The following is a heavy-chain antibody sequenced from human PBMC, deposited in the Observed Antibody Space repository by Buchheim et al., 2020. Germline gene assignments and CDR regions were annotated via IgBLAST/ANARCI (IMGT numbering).Heavy chain of an antibody. V-gene: IGHV3-74*01. CDR1: GFTFSNFW. CDR2: TDSDGSST. J-gene: IGHJ6*02. CDR3: VRDWYGMDV. Sequence: QLVESGGGLVQPGGSLRLSCAASGFTFSNFWMHWVRQAPGKGLVWVSRTDSDGSSTDYADSVKGRFTISSDNAKHTLFLQMNSLRPEDTAVYFCVRDWYGMDVWGRGTT.